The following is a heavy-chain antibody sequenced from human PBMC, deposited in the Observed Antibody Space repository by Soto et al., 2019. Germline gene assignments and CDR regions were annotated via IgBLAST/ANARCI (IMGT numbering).Heavy chain of an antibody. D-gene: IGHD5-18*01. CDR1: GFTLSSYS. CDR2: ISSSSSTI. Sequence: GGSLRLSCAASGFTLSSYSMNWVRQAPGKGLEWVSYISSSSSTIYYADSVKGRFTISRDNAKNSLYLQMNSLRAEDTAVYYCARSSAYSRNFYMDVWGKGTTVTVSS. J-gene: IGHJ6*03. V-gene: IGHV3-48*01. CDR3: ARSSAYSRNFYMDV.